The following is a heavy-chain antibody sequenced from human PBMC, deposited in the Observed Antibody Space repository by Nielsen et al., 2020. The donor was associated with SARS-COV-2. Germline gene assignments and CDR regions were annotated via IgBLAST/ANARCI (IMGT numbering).Heavy chain of an antibody. CDR3: ARGGDILTGYSDY. V-gene: IGHV3-20*01. CDR2: FNWNGGST. Sequence: GESLKISCAASGFTFDDYTMHWVRQAPGKGLEWASGFNWNGGSTGYADSVKGRFTISRDNAKNSLYLQMNSLRAEDTALYHCARGGDILTGYSDYWGQGTLVTVSS. CDR1: GFTFDDYT. D-gene: IGHD3-9*01. J-gene: IGHJ4*02.